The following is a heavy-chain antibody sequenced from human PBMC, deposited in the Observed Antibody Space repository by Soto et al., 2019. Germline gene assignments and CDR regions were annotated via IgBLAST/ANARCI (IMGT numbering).Heavy chain of an antibody. J-gene: IGHJ4*02. Sequence: ASVKVSCKASGYTFTGYHMHWVRQAPGQGLEWMGWINPNSGDTNYAQKFQGRVTMTRDTSISTAYMELSRLTSGDTAVYYCVRPNTYDTSGYKYDGWGQGPLVTAS. V-gene: IGHV1-2*02. CDR1: GYTFTGYH. CDR2: INPNSGDT. D-gene: IGHD3-22*01. CDR3: VRPNTYDTSGYKYDG.